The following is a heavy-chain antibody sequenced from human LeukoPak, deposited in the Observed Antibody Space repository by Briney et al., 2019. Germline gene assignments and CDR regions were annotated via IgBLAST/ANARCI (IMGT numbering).Heavy chain of an antibody. J-gene: IGHJ4*02. Sequence: SETLSLTCTVSGGSISSTSYYWGWIRQPPGRGVEWIGDIYYSGTSDYNSSLKSRVTISVDTSKNQFSLKLSSLTAADTAVYYCASGRRNGYLYWDYWGQGTLVTVSS. CDR2: IYYSGTS. V-gene: IGHV4-39*07. CDR1: GGSISSTSYY. D-gene: IGHD5-24*01. CDR3: ASGRRNGYLYWDY.